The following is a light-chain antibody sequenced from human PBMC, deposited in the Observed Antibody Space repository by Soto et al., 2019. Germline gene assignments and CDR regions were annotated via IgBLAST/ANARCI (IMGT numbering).Light chain of an antibody. CDR2: GAS. V-gene: IGKV3-20*01. Sequence: EIVLTQSPGTLSLSPGERATLSCRASQRVSSSYLAWYQQKPGQAPRLLIYGASTRATGIPDRFSGSGSGTDFTLTISRLEPEDVAVYFCQRYGSSPPFTFGQGTKVDI. CDR3: QRYGSSPPFT. CDR1: QRVSSSY. J-gene: IGKJ2*01.